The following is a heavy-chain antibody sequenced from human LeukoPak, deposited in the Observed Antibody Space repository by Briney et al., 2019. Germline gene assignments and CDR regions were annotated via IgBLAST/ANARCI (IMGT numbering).Heavy chain of an antibody. CDR3: ARTTYYYDSSGYYPPVDHGMDV. CDR1: GGSFSGYC. D-gene: IGHD3-22*01. Sequence: SETLSLTCAVYGGSFSGYCWSWIRQPPGKGLEWIGEINHSGSTNYNPSLKSRVTISVDTSKNQFSLKLSSVTAADTAVYYCARTTYYYDSSGYYPPVDHGMDVWGQGTTVTVS. CDR2: INHSGST. V-gene: IGHV4-34*01. J-gene: IGHJ6*02.